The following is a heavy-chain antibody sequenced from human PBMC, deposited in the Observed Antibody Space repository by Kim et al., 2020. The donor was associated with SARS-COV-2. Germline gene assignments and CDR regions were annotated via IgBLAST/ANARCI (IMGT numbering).Heavy chain of an antibody. J-gene: IGHJ4*02. CDR3: ARGMALKLERPFDY. D-gene: IGHD1-1*01. Sequence: SETLSLTCAVSGGSISSRNWWSWVRQPPGKGLEWIGEIYHSGSTNYNPSLKSRDTISVDKSKTQFSLKLSSVTAADTAVYYCARGMALKLERPFDYWGQGTLGTVSS. CDR2: IYHSGST. CDR1: GGSISSRNW. V-gene: IGHV4-4*02.